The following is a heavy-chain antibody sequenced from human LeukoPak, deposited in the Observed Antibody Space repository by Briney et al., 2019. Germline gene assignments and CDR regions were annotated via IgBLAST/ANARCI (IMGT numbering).Heavy chain of an antibody. CDR1: GFTFSSYS. Sequence: PGGSLRLSCAASGFTFSSYSMNWVRQAPAKGLEWVSYISTSSTTIYYADSVKGRFTISRDNAKDSLYLLMNSLRDEDTAAYYCARNLYCSGGSCYPYYFDYWGQGTLVTVSS. CDR2: ISTSSTTI. D-gene: IGHD2-15*01. V-gene: IGHV3-48*02. J-gene: IGHJ4*02. CDR3: ARNLYCSGGSCYPYYFDY.